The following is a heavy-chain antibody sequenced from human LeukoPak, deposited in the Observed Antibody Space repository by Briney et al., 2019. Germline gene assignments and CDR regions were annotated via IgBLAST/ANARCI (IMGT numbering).Heavy chain of an antibody. CDR1: GFTFDDYA. CDR3: AKDPFDILTGYFDY. Sequence: GGSLRLSCAASGFTFDDYAMHWVRQAPGKGLEWVSGISWNSGSTGYADSVKGRFTISRDNAKNSLYLQMNSLRAEDTALYYCAKDPFDILTGYFDYWGQGTLVTVSS. J-gene: IGHJ4*02. D-gene: IGHD3-9*01. CDR2: ISWNSGST. V-gene: IGHV3-9*01.